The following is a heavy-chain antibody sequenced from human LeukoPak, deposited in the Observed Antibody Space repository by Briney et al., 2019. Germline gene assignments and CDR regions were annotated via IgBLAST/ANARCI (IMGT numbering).Heavy chain of an antibody. V-gene: IGHV3-66*01. CDR2: IYSGGST. D-gene: IGHD6-13*01. Sequence: GGSLRLSCAASGFTVSSNYMSWVRQAPGKGLEWVSVIYSGGSTYYADSVKGRFTISRDNSKNTLYLQMNSLRAEDTAVYYCARATSSSWYGHRWFDPWGQGTLVTVSS. CDR1: GFTVSSNY. J-gene: IGHJ5*02. CDR3: ARATSSSWYGHRWFDP.